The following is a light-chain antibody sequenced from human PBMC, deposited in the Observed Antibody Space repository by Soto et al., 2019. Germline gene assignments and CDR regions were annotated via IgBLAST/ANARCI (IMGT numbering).Light chain of an antibody. CDR1: SSDGGGHHY. V-gene: IGLV2-14*01. CDR2: VVS. Sequence: QSVLTQPASVSGSPGQSIAISCTGPSSDGGGHHYVAWHQQHPGKSPKVLISVVSNRPSGVSNRFSGSKSGNTASLTISGLQAEDEADYYCSSYRSGGTFVFGSGTKVTVL. CDR3: SSYRSGGTFV. J-gene: IGLJ1*01.